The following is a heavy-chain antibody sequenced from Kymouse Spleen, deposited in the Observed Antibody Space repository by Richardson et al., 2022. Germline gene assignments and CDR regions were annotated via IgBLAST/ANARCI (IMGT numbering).Heavy chain of an antibody. J-gene: IGHJ4*02. CDR2: INHSGST. CDR1: GGSFSGYY. Sequence: QVQLQQWGAGLLKPSETLSLTCAVYGGSFSGYYWSWIRQPPGKGLEWIGEINHSGSTNYNPSLKSRVTISVDTSKNQFSLKLSSVTAADTAVYYCARSITGTTFDYWGQGTLVTVSS. V-gene: IGHV4-34*01. CDR3: ARSITGTTFDY. D-gene: IGHD1-7*01.